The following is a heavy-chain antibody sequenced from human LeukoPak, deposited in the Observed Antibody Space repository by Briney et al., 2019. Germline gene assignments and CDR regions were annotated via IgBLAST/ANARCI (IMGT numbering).Heavy chain of an antibody. CDR3: ARDLITMVRGVIITVDAFDI. V-gene: IGHV3-66*01. J-gene: IGHJ3*02. D-gene: IGHD3-10*01. CDR2: IYSGGST. Sequence: GGSLRLSCAASGFTVSSNYMSWVRQAPGKGLEWVSVIYSGGSTYYADSVKGRFTISRDNSKNTLYLQMNSLRAEDTAVHYCARDLITMVRGVIITVDAFDIWGQGTMVTVSS. CDR1: GFTVSSNY.